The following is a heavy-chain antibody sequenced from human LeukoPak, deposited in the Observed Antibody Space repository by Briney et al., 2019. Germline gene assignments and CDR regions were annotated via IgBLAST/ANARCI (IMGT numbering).Heavy chain of an antibody. V-gene: IGHV3-11*01. CDR1: GFTFSDYY. CDR2: NSSSGSTI. J-gene: IGHJ4*02. D-gene: IGHD3-3*01. Sequence: GGSLRLSCAASGFTFSDYYMSWIRQAPGKGLEWVSYNSSSGSTIYYADSVKGRFTISRDNAKNSLYLQMNSLRAEDTAVYYCASSFDFWSGYLVYWGQGTLVTVSS. CDR3: ASSFDFWSGYLVY.